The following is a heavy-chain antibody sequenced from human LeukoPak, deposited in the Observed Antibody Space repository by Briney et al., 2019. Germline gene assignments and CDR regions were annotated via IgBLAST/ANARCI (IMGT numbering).Heavy chain of an antibody. J-gene: IGHJ4*02. Sequence: GGSLRLSCAASGFTFSSYSMNWVRQAPGKGLEWVSYISSSSSTIYYADSVKGRFTISRDNAKNSLYLQMNSLRAEDTAVYYCAKVFGKTSTSGAVAGTYYFDYWGQGTLVTVSS. D-gene: IGHD6-19*01. V-gene: IGHV3-48*04. CDR2: ISSSSSTI. CDR1: GFTFSSYS. CDR3: AKVFGKTSTSGAVAGTYYFDY.